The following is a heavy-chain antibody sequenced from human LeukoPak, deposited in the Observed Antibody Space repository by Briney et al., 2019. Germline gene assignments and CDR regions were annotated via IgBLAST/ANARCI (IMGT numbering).Heavy chain of an antibody. J-gene: IGHJ4*02. D-gene: IGHD5-12*01. CDR3: AKASYSGYDPIDS. CDR1: GFTFSNYG. V-gene: IGHV3-30*02. Sequence: GGSLRLSCAASGFTFSNYGMHWVRQAPGKGLEWVTFIHYDGGNRYYTDSVKGRFAISRDISKNTLYLQMNSLRAEDTAVYFCAKASYSGYDPIDSWGQGTLVTVSS. CDR2: IHYDGGNR.